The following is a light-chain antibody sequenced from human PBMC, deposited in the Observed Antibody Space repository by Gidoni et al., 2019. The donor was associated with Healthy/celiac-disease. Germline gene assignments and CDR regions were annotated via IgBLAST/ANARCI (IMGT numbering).Light chain of an antibody. Sequence: QSALTQPASVSGSPGQSITISCTGTSSSVGGYNHVSWYQQHPGKAPKLMIYDVSNRPSGVSNRFSGSKSGNTASLTISGLQAEDEADYYCSSYTSSSNVVFGGGTKLTVL. CDR3: SSYTSSSNVV. V-gene: IGLV2-14*01. CDR2: DVS. CDR1: SSSVGGYNH. J-gene: IGLJ2*01.